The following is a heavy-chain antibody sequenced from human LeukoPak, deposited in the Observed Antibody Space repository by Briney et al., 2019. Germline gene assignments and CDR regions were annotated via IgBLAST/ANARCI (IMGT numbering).Heavy chain of an antibody. CDR1: GFTFDDFG. CDR2: ISSSSSTI. J-gene: IGHJ4*02. CDR3: AREILLTAVDY. Sequence: PGGSLRLSCAASGFTFDDFGMNWVRQAPGKGLEWVSYISSSSSTIYYADSVKGRFTISRDNAKNSLYLQMNSLRAEDTAIYYCAREILLTAVDYWGQGTLVTVSS. D-gene: IGHD2-8*01. V-gene: IGHV3-48*01.